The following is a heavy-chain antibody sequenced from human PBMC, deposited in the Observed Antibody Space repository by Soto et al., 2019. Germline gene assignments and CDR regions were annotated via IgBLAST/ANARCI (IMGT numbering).Heavy chain of an antibody. CDR2: IYSGGST. CDR1: GFTVSSNY. D-gene: IGHD3-22*01. V-gene: IGHV3-66*01. Sequence: PGGSLRLSCAASGFTVSSNYMSWVRQAPGKGLEWVSVIYSGGSTYYADSVKGRFTISRDNSKNTLYLQMNSLRAEDTAVYYCAREDLITTGPGAFYFWGQGTMVTVSS. CDR3: AREDLITTGPGAFYF. J-gene: IGHJ3*01.